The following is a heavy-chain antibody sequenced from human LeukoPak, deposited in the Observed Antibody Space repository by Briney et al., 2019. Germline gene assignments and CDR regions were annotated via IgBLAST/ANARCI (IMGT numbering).Heavy chain of an antibody. CDR2: IKQDGSEK. CDR1: GFTFSSYW. CDR3: ARDGDSGSYYPFDY. D-gene: IGHD1-26*01. V-gene: IGHV3-7*01. Sequence: PGGSLRLSCAASGFTFSSYWMSWVRQAPGKGLEWVANIKQDGSEKYYVDSVKGRFTISRDNAKNSLYLQMNSLRAEDTAVYYCARDGDSGSYYPFDYWGQGTLVTVSS. J-gene: IGHJ4*02.